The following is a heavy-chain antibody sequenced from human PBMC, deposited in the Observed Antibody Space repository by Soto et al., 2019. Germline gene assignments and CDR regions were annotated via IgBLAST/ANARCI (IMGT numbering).Heavy chain of an antibody. J-gene: IGHJ6*02. CDR1: GFTCRRYA. CDR2: ISGSGGST. D-gene: IGHD6-13*01. V-gene: IGHV3-23*01. Sequence: EGSLTLSCAASGFTCRRYAMSCVRQAPGKGLEWVSAISGSGGSTYYADSVKGRFTISRDNSKNTLYLQMNSLRAEDTAVYYCARDSSSWNPYYYYGMDVWGQGTTVTVSS. CDR3: ARDSSSWNPYYYYGMDV.